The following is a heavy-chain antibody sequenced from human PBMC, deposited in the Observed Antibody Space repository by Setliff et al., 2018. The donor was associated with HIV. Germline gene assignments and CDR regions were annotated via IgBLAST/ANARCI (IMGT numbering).Heavy chain of an antibody. Sequence: GASVKVSCKASGYTFTNHNINWVRQATGQGLEWMGWMNPNSGQTGYAQKFQGRVTISRNTSINTAYMELSSLRSQDTAVYYCARGKNIVVVPAAPNWFDPWGQGTLVTVSS. V-gene: IGHV1-8*03. CDR3: ARGKNIVVVPAAPNWFDP. CDR1: GYTFTNHN. D-gene: IGHD2-2*01. J-gene: IGHJ5*02. CDR2: MNPNSGQT.